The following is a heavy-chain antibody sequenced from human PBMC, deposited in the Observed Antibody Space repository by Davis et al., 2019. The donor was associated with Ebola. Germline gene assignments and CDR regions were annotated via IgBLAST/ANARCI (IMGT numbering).Heavy chain of an antibody. Sequence: PSETLSLTCTVSGGSISSYYWSWIRQPPGKGLEWIGYIYYSGSTNYTPSLNSRVTISVDPSKNQFSLKLSSVTGADTAVYYCAGLISTYYDFWGGFSPNWYFDLWGRGTLVTVSS. CDR3: AGLISTYYDFWGGFSPNWYFDL. CDR1: GGSISSYY. V-gene: IGHV4-59*08. J-gene: IGHJ2*01. D-gene: IGHD3-3*01. CDR2: IYYSGST.